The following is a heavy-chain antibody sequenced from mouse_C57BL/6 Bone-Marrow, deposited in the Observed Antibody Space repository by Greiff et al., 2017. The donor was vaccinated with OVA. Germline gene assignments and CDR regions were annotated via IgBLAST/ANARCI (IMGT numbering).Heavy chain of an antibody. CDR1: GYTFTSYG. Sequence: VQLQQSGAELARPGASVKLSCKASGYTFTSYGISWVKQRTGQGLEWIGEIYPRSGNTYYNEKFKGKATLTADKSSSTAYMELRSLTSKDSAVYFCARLLHYAMDYWGQGTSVTVSS. J-gene: IGHJ4*01. V-gene: IGHV1-81*01. D-gene: IGHD1-1*01. CDR2: IYPRSGNT. CDR3: ARLLHYAMDY.